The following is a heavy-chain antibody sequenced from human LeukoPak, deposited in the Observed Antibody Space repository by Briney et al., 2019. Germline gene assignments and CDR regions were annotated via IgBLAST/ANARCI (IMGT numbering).Heavy chain of an antibody. Sequence: NPSEPLSLTCTVSGGSISSYYWSWIRQPPGKGLEWIGYIYYSGSTNYNPSLKSRVTISVDTSKNQFSLKLSSVTAADTAVYYCARALGPHDPFDYWGQGTLVTVSS. CDR1: GGSISSYY. V-gene: IGHV4-59*01. J-gene: IGHJ4*02. CDR2: IYYSGST. D-gene: IGHD7-27*01. CDR3: ARALGPHDPFDY.